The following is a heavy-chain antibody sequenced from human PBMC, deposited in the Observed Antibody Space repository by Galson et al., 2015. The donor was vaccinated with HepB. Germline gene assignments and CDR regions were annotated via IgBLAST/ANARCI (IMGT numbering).Heavy chain of an antibody. CDR1: GGPISSYY. CDR2: IYYSGST. Sequence: QVQLQESGPGLVKPSETLSLTCTVPGGPISSYYWSWIRQPPGKGLEWIGYIYYSGSTNYNPSLKSRVTISVDTSKNQFSLKLSSVTAADTAVYCCARDIGGNSGDAFDIWGQGTMVTVSS. J-gene: IGHJ3*02. CDR3: ARDIGGNSGDAFDI. V-gene: IGHV4-59*01. D-gene: IGHD4-23*01.